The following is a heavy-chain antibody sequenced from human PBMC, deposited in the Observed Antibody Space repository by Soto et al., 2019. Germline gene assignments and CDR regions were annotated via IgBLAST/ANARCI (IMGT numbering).Heavy chain of an antibody. D-gene: IGHD6-13*01. CDR1: GGSVSSTYW. V-gene: IGHV4-4*02. CDR3: ARYNAASGTYYCDY. Sequence: QVELQESGPGLVKPSGTLSLTCAVSGGSVSSTYWWCWVRQPPGKGLEWIGEIYHSGSANYNPSLKSRVTISVDNSKNQFSLNVTSVTAADTAVYYCARYNAASGTYYCDYLGEGTLVTVAS. CDR2: IYHSGSA. J-gene: IGHJ4*02.